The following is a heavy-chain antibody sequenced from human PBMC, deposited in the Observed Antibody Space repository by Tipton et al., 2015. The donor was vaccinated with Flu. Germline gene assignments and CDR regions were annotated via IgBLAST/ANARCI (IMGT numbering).Heavy chain of an antibody. Sequence: TLSLTCAVSGYSISSGYYWGWIRQPPGKGLEWIGSIYHSGSTYYNPSLKSRVTISVDTSKNQFSLKLSSVTAADTAVYYCARGVALLYYYYMDVWGKGTTVTVSS. CDR1: GYSISSGYY. V-gene: IGHV4-38-2*01. CDR3: ARGVALLYYYYMDV. J-gene: IGHJ6*03. CDR2: IYHSGST. D-gene: IGHD1-26*01.